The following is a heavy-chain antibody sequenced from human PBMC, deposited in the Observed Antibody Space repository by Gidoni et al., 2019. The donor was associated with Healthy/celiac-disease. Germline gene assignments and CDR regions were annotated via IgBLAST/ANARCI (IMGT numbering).Heavy chain of an antibody. D-gene: IGHD1-1*01. CDR1: GGSFSGYY. CDR3: ARSKKSQPEPSVDY. CDR2: INHSGST. Sequence: QVQLQQWGAGLLKPSETLSLTCAVYGGSFSGYYWSWIRQPPGKGLEWIGEINHSGSTNYNPSLKSRVTISVDTSKNQFSLKLSSVTAADTAVYYCARSKKSQPEPSVDYWGQGTLVTVSS. V-gene: IGHV4-34*01. J-gene: IGHJ4*02.